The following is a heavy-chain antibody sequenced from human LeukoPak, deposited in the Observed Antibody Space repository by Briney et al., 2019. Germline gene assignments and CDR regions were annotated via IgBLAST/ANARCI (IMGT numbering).Heavy chain of an antibody. J-gene: IGHJ3*02. CDR2: INPNSGGT. CDR1: VYTFTGYY. Sequence: AASVKVSCKASVYTFTGYYMHWVRQAPGQGLEWMGWINPNSGGTNYAQKFQGRVTMTRDTSISTAYMELSRLRSDDAAVYYCARGANGTAFDIWGQGTMVTVSS. CDR3: ARGANGTAFDI. D-gene: IGHD1-14*01. V-gene: IGHV1-2*02.